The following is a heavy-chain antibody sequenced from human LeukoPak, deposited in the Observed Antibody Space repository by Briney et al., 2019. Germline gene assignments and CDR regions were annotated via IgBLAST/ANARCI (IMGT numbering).Heavy chain of an antibody. CDR2: IYYSGST. CDR1: GGSISSGGYY. D-gene: IGHD4-17*01. J-gene: IGHJ5*02. V-gene: IGHV4-31*03. CDR3: ARDLGYRDYGDYRFDP. Sequence: SETLSLTCTVSGGSISSGGYYWSWLRQHPGRGLEWIGYIYYSGSTYYNPSLKSRVTISVDTSKNQFSLKLSSVTAADTAVYYCARDLGYRDYGDYRFDPWGQGTLVTVSS.